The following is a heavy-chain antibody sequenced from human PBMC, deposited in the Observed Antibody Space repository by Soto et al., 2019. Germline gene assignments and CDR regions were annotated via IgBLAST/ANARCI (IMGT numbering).Heavy chain of an antibody. Sequence: QVQLVESGGGVVQPGRSLRLSCAASGFTFSSYAMHWVRQAPGKGLEWVAVISYDGSNKYYADSVKGRFTISGDNSKNTLDLQMNSLRAVDTAVYYCARGPGALVTSLYYYGMDVWGQGTTVTVSS. CDR1: GFTFSSYA. CDR2: ISYDGSNK. D-gene: IGHD3-9*01. CDR3: ARGPGALVTSLYYYGMDV. V-gene: IGHV3-30-3*01. J-gene: IGHJ6*02.